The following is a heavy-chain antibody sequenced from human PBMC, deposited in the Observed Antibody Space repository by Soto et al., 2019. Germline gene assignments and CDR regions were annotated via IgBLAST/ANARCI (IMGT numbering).Heavy chain of an antibody. CDR1: GFTFSSYV. J-gene: IGHJ4*02. Sequence: SCSASGFTFSSYVMTWVRQAPGKGPQWVAAISGSGHTITYADSVTGRFTISRDNSKDTLYLQMNSLRHEDSAIYFCARDDPFDLWGQGTQVTVSS. CDR2: ISGSGHTI. V-gene: IGHV3-23*01. CDR3: ARDDPFDL.